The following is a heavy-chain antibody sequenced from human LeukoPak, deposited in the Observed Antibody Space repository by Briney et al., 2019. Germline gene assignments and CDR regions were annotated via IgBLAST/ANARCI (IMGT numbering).Heavy chain of an antibody. CDR3: ARSIRRIAAAGSPLDY. CDR2: INHSGST. D-gene: IGHD6-13*01. Sequence: SETLSLTCAVYGGSFSGYYWSWIRQPPGKGLEWIGEINHSGSTNYNPSLKSRVTISVDTSKNQFSLKLSSVTAADTAVYYCARSIRRIAAAGSPLDYWGQGTLVTVSP. CDR1: GGSFSGYY. J-gene: IGHJ4*02. V-gene: IGHV4-34*01.